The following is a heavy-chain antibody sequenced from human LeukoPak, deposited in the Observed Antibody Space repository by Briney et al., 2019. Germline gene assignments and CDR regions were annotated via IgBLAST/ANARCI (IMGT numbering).Heavy chain of an antibody. CDR1: GFTFTTYT. Sequence: GGSLRLSCVASGFTFTTYTMNWVRQAPGKGLEWVSYITSRSTTIYYADSVKGRFTISRDNAKNSLFLQMNSLRDEDTAVYYRARMVATGTSYFDYWGQGTLVTVSS. V-gene: IGHV3-48*02. D-gene: IGHD1-1*01. CDR2: ITSRSTTI. J-gene: IGHJ4*02. CDR3: ARMVATGTSYFDY.